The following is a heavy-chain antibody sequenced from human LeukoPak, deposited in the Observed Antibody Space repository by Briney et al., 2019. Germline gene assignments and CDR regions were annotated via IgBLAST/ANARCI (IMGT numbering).Heavy chain of an antibody. CDR2: ISTNGGST. CDR1: GFTFSNCA. J-gene: IGHJ4*02. D-gene: IGHD3-16*01. Sequence: GGSLRLSCAASGFTFSNCALHWVRQAPGKGLEYVSGISTNGGSTYYADSVKGRFTISRDNSKNSLYLQMNSLRAEDTAVYYCARDSNPGWGRPFDYWGQGTLVTVSS. CDR3: ARDSNPGWGRPFDY. V-gene: IGHV3-64*02.